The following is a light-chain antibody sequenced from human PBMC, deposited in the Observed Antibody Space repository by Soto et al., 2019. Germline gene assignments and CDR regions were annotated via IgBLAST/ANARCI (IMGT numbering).Light chain of an antibody. V-gene: IGKV1-39*01. CDR1: QSISSY. Sequence: DIQMTQSPSSLSASVGDRVTITCRASQSISSYLNWYQQKPRKAPKLLIYAASSLQSGVPSRLSGSGSGTDFTLTISSLQPEDFATYYCQQSYSTPYTFGQGTKREIK. J-gene: IGKJ2*01. CDR3: QQSYSTPYT. CDR2: AAS.